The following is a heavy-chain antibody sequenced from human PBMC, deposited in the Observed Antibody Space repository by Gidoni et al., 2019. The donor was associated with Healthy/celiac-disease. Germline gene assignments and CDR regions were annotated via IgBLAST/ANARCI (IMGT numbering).Heavy chain of an antibody. D-gene: IGHD3-16*01. CDR1: GFTFSSYA. J-gene: IGHJ6*03. CDR2: ISYDGSNK. CDR3: ARDWGYYMDV. Sequence: QVQLVESGGCVVQPGRSLSLSCAASGFTFSSYAMPWVRQAPGKGLEWVAVISYDGSNKYYADSVKGRFTISRDNSKNTLYLQMNSLRAEDTAVYYCARDWGYYMDVWGKGTTVTVSS. V-gene: IGHV3-30*04.